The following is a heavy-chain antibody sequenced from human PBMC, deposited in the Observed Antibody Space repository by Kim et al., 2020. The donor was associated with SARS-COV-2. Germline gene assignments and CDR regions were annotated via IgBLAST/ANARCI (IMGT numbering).Heavy chain of an antibody. CDR2: ISSTSAYI. V-gene: IGHV3-21*01. CDR3: ARNLVPTTKTYGMDV. CDR1: GFTFSTYS. J-gene: IGHJ6*02. Sequence: GGSLRLSCAASGFTFSTYSMNWVGQAPGKGLEWVSSISSTSAYIYYADSVKGRFTISRDNAKDSLYLQMNSLRAEDTAVYYCARNLVPTTKTYGMDVWGQGTTVTVSS. D-gene: IGHD2-2*01.